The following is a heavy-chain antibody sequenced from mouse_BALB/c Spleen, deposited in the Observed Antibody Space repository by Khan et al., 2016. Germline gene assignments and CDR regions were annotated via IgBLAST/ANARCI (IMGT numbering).Heavy chain of an antibody. V-gene: IGHV3-8*02. D-gene: IGHD1-1*01. CDR3: AYGSSYWYFDV. CDR1: GDFITSGY. J-gene: IGHJ1*01. Sequence: EVQLQESGPSLVKPSQTLSLTCSVTGDFITSGYWNWIRKFPGNKLEYMGYISYSGSTYYNPSLKSRISITRDTSKNQYYLQLNSVTTEDTATYYCAYGSSYWYFDVWGAGTTVTVSS. CDR2: ISYSGST.